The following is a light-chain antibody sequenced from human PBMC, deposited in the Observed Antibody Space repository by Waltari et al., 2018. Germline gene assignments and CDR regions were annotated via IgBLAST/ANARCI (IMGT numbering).Light chain of an antibody. CDR3: AAWDDSLSCWV. J-gene: IGLJ3*02. CDR2: RDD. V-gene: IGLV1-47*01. Sequence: QSVLTQPPSASGTPGQRVTISCSGSSSNVGSSYVYWYQHLPGAAPTVLMFRDDEVASGIPDRVSGSKSGTSASLAISGLRSEDDADYYCAAWDDSLSCWVFGGGTKLTVL. CDR1: SSNVGSSY.